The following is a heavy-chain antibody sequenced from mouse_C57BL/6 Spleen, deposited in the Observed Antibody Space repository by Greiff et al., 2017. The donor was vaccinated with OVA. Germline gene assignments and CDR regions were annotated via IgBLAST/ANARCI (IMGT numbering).Heavy chain of an antibody. Sequence: QVQLQQPGAELVKPGASVKLSCKASGYTFTSYWMHWVKQRPGQGLEWIGMIHPNSGSTNYNEKFKSKATLTVDKSSSTAYMQLSSLTSEDSAVYCCARPPSYWYFDVWGTGTTVTVSS. D-gene: IGHD6-1*01. J-gene: IGHJ1*03. CDR1: GYTFTSYW. V-gene: IGHV1-64*01. CDR2: IHPNSGST. CDR3: ARPPSYWYFDV.